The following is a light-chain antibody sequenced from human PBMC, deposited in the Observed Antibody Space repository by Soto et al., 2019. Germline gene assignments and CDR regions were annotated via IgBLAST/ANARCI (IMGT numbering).Light chain of an antibody. CDR1: SSDVGGYNY. V-gene: IGLV2-11*01. CDR3: CSYADSNSYV. CDR2: GVS. J-gene: IGLJ1*01. Sequence: QLVLTQPRSVSGSPGQSVTISCTGTSSDVGGYNYVSWYQQHPGKAPKLLIYGVSERPSGVPDRFSGSKSGSTASLTISGLQAEDEADYYCCSYADSNSYVFGTGTKLTVL.